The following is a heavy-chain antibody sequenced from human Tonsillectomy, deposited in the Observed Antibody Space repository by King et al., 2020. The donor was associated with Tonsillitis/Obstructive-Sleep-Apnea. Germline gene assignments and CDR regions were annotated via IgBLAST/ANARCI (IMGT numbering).Heavy chain of an antibody. CDR1: GFTFSTYW. J-gene: IGHJ5*02. D-gene: IGHD1-1*01. CDR3: ARDESGFGP. Sequence: VQLVESGGGLVQPGGSLRLSCAASGFTFSTYWMSWVRQAPGKGLEWVTNIKEDGSEEYYVDSVKGRFTISRDNAKNSLYLQMNSLTAEDTAVYYCARDESGFGPWGLGTLVIVSS. CDR2: IKEDGSEE. V-gene: IGHV3-7*01.